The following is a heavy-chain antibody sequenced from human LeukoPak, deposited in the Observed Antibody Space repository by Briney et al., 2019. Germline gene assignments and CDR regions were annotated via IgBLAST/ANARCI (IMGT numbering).Heavy chain of an antibody. D-gene: IGHD3-3*01. J-gene: IGHJ4*02. Sequence: GASVKVSCKASGYTFTGYYMHWVRQAPGQGLEWMGWINPNSGGTNYAQKFQGRVTMTRDTSISTAYMELSRLRSDDTAVYYCARAPLYDFWSGYPNYYFDYWGQGTLVTVSS. CDR1: GYTFTGYY. CDR3: ARAPLYDFWSGYPNYYFDY. V-gene: IGHV1-2*02. CDR2: INPNSGGT.